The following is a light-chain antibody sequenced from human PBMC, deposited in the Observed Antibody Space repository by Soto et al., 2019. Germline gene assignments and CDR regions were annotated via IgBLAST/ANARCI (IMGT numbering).Light chain of an antibody. V-gene: IGKV3D-20*02. J-gene: IGKJ4*01. Sequence: EIVLTQSPGTLSLSPGERATLSCRASQSVSSSYLAWYQQKPGQAPRLLIYGASSRATGIPDRFSGSVSGTDFTLTISSLEPEDFAVYYCQQRSDWPLTFGGGTKVDI. CDR3: QQRSDWPLT. CDR2: GAS. CDR1: QSVSSSY.